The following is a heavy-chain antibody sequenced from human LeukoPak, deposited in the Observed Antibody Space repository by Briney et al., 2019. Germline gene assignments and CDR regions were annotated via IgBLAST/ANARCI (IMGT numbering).Heavy chain of an antibody. Sequence: GASVKVSCKASGYSFSSYTITWVRQAPGQGLEWMGWINPYDGKTKYAEKLQDRVTMTTDTSTSTAYVELRSLRSDDTAVYYCARVSDSSSWSYYYYYYMDVWGKGTTVTVSS. CDR2: INPYDGKT. CDR1: GYSFSSYT. CDR3: ARVSDSSSWSYYYYYYMDV. D-gene: IGHD6-13*01. J-gene: IGHJ6*03. V-gene: IGHV1-18*01.